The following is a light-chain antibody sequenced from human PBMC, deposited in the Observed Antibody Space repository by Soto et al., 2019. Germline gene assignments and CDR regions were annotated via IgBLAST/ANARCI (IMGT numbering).Light chain of an antibody. CDR2: AAS. CDR1: QSISSY. CDR3: QQSHSSPPT. J-gene: IGKJ4*01. Sequence: DIQMTQSPSSLAASVGDIVTITCRASQSISSYLNWYQQKPGKAPKLLIYAASSLQSGVPSRFSGSGYGTDFTLTISSLQTEDSAVYYCQQSHSSPPTFGGGTKVDIK. V-gene: IGKV1-39*01.